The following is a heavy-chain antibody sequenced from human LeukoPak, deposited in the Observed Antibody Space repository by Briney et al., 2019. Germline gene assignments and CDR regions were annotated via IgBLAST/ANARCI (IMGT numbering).Heavy chain of an antibody. CDR1: GGSISSGSHY. J-gene: IGHJ3*01. V-gene: IGHV4-61*02. Sequence: TPSETLSLTCTVSGGSISSGSHYWRWIRQPAGKGLEWIGRITTSGDTTYNPSLKSRLTISVDTSRNHFSLNLRSVTAADTAVYYCARGYNSRPTFDVWGQGTVVTVSS. D-gene: IGHD6-13*01. CDR3: ARGYNSRPTFDV. CDR2: ITTSGDT.